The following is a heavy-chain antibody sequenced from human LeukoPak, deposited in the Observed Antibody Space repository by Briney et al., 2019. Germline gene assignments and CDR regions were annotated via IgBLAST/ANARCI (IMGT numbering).Heavy chain of an antibody. CDR2: ISSSGSTI. CDR3: ARDRGRVTAILYYFDY. D-gene: IGHD2-21*02. Sequence: PGGSLRLSCAASGFTFSSYEMNWVRQAPGKGLEWVSYISSSGSTIYYADSVKGRFTISRDNAKNSLYLQMNSLRAEDTAVYYCARDRGRVTAILYYFDYWGQGTLVTVSS. CDR1: GFTFSSYE. V-gene: IGHV3-48*03. J-gene: IGHJ4*02.